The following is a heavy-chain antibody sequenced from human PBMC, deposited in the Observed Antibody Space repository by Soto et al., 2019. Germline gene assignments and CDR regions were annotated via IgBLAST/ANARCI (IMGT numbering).Heavy chain of an antibody. J-gene: IGHJ3*02. Sequence: PGGSLGLSCSASVFLCSSYEMSWVRQAPGKGLEWVSTILVDGRTFYVDSVKGRFTISRDSSKNTVYLQMNSLTAGDTALYYCAKATATGGGAFDICGQGTMVTV. CDR2: ILVDGRT. D-gene: IGHD2-8*02. CDR1: VFLCSSYE. V-gene: IGHV3-23*01. CDR3: AKATATGGGAFDI.